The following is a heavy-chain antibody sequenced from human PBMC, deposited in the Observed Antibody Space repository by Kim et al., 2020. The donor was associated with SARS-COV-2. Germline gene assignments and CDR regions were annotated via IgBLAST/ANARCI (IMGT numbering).Heavy chain of an antibody. CDR3: AKVTSGSSGWFEYFQH. Sequence: GGSLRLSCTASGFTFNNYAMSWVRQAPGKGLEWVSGITSRGDRTSYVDSVRGRFTVSRDNSRNTLYLQMDSLRAEDTAVYYCAKVTSGSSGWFEYFQHWGQGTLVTVSS. CDR1: GFTFNNYA. V-gene: IGHV3-23*01. J-gene: IGHJ1*01. CDR2: ITSRGDRT. D-gene: IGHD6-19*01.